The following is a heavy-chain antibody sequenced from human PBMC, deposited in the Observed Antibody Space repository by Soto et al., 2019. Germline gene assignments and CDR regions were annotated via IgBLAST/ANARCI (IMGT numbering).Heavy chain of an antibody. CDR2: IYPDASAT. V-gene: IGHV5-51*01. CDR1: EYSSSDNW. CDR3: VRRGMDV. J-gene: IGHJ6*02. Sequence: PGESLKISCKGSEYSSSDNWIAWVRQTPGKGLEWVGLIYPDASATTYSPSFRGQVTMSADKSISTAYLHWDSLKASDTATYYCVRRGMDVWGQGTTVTVSS.